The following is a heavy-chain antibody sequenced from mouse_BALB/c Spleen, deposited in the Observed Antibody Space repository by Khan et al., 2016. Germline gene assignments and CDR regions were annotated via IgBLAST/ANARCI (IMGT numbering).Heavy chain of an antibody. Sequence: QVQLQQSGAELAKPGASVKMSCKASGYTFTNYYIHWVKQRPGQGLEWIGYINPRIDYTEYNQKFKDKATLTADKSSSTAYMQLTSLTSEDSAVYYCARDLGRGYCGQGTTLTVSS. D-gene: IGHD4-1*01. V-gene: IGHV1-4*01. CDR3: ARDLGRGY. CDR1: GYTFTNYY. J-gene: IGHJ2*01. CDR2: INPRIDYT.